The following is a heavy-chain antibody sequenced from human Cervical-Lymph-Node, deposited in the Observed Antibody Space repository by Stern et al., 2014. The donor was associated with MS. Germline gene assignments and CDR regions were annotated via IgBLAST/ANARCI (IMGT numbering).Heavy chain of an antibody. CDR2: IYWDDDK. V-gene: IGHV2-70*04. J-gene: IGHJ3*02. D-gene: IGHD6-6*01. CDR3: ARFYSSSSFADAFDI. Sequence: QVTLKESGPALVEPTQTLTLTCSFSGFSLTTSAMRVSWIRQPPGKALEWLGCIYWDDDKAYNTSLKTRLTISKDTSKNQVVLTMTNMDPVDTATYYCARFYSSSSFADAFDIWGQGTMVTVSS. CDR1: GFSLTTSAMR.